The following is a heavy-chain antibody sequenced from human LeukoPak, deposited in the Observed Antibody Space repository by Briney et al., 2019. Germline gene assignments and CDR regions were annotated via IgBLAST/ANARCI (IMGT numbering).Heavy chain of an antibody. Sequence: KSGGSLRLSCAASGFTFSDYYMSWLRHDPGEGLEGVSYISSSSSYTNYTASVKGRFTISRDNAKNSLYLQMNSLRAEDTAVYYCARDLRSNYYGSGPLDYWGQGTLVTVSS. D-gene: IGHD3-10*01. J-gene: IGHJ4*02. V-gene: IGHV3-11*06. CDR3: ARDLRSNYYGSGPLDY. CDR1: GFTFSDYY. CDR2: ISSSSSYT.